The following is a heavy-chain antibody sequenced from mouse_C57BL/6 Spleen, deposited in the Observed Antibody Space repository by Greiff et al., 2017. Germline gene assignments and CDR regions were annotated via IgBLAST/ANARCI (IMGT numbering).Heavy chain of an antibody. CDR3: ALYYGYDFDY. J-gene: IGHJ2*01. Sequence: QVQLQQSGPELVKPGASVKISCKASGYAFSSSWMNWVKQRPGKGLEWIGRIYPGDGDTNYNGKFKGKATLTADKSSSTAYMQLSSLTSEDSAVYFCALYYGYDFDYWGQGTTLTVSS. V-gene: IGHV1-82*01. D-gene: IGHD2-2*01. CDR1: GYAFSSSW. CDR2: IYPGDGDT.